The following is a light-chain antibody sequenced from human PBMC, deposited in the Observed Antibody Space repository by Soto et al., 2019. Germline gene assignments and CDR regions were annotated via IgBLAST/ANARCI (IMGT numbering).Light chain of an antibody. Sequence: QSVLTQPPSASGSPGQSVTISCTGTRNDIGGFNYVSWYQQHPGRPPKLLIYEVTKRPSGVPARFSGSKSGNAASLTVSGLQDEDEDDYFCAAYAGSYGPVVFGGGTKVTVL. J-gene: IGLJ2*01. V-gene: IGLV2-8*01. CDR3: AAYAGSYGPVV. CDR1: RNDIGGFNY. CDR2: EVT.